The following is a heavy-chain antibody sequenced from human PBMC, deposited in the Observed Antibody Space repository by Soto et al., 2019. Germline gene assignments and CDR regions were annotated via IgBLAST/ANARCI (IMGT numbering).Heavy chain of an antibody. D-gene: IGHD2-8*02. Sequence: QLQLQESGPGLVKPSQTLSLACTVSGGSFSSGGYYWSWIRQLPGKGLEWIGYINYSGSTYYNPSLKRRFTISLDTSKSQFSRKLSSVAAADTAVYYCARATSFSGHHGYWGQGTLVTVSS. J-gene: IGHJ4*02. CDR2: INYSGST. CDR3: ARATSFSGHHGY. V-gene: IGHV4-31*03. CDR1: GGSFSSGGYY.